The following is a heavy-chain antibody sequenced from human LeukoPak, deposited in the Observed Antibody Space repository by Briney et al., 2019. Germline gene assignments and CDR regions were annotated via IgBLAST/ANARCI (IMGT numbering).Heavy chain of an antibody. CDR3: ATTREEMATISSDY. D-gene: IGHD5-24*01. CDR1: GGTFSSYA. CDR2: IIPIFGTA. J-gene: IGHJ4*02. V-gene: IGHV1-69*06. Sequence: GASVKVSCKASGGTFSSYAISWVRQAPGQRLEWMGRIIPIFGTANYAQKFQGRVTITADKSTSTAYMELSSLRSEDTAVYYCATTREEMATISSDYWGQGTLVTVSS.